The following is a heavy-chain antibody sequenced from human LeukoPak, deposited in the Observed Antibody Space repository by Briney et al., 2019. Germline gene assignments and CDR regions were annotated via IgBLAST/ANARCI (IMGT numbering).Heavy chain of an antibody. CDR1: GGSFSGYY. CDR2: INHSGST. CDR3: ANPVGTGTTTGD. D-gene: IGHD1-1*01. V-gene: IGHV4-34*01. J-gene: IGHJ4*02. Sequence: PSETLSLTCAVYGGSFSGYYWSWIRQPPGKGLEWIGEINHSGSTNYNPSLKSRVTISVDTSKTQFSLKLSSVTAEDTAVYYCANPVGTGTTTGDWGQGTLVTVSS.